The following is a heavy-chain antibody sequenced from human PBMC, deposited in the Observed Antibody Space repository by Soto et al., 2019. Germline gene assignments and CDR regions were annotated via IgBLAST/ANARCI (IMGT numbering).Heavy chain of an antibody. Sequence: QVQLVQSGAEVKKPGPSVKVSGKPSGGTFSTNAISWWRQAPGQGLEWMGGIIPIFGTANYAQKFQGRVTITADESTSTAYMELSSLRSEDTAVYYCARGKRSGYHFDYWGQGTLVTVSS. D-gene: IGHD3-3*01. CDR3: ARGKRSGYHFDY. V-gene: IGHV1-69*01. J-gene: IGHJ4*02. CDR2: IIPIFGTA. CDR1: GGTFSTNA.